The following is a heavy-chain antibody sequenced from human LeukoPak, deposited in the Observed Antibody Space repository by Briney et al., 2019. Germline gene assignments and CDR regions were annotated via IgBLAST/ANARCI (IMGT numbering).Heavy chain of an antibody. V-gene: IGHV3-11*01. D-gene: IGHD2-2*02. CDR2: ISSSGSTI. Sequence: NAGGSLRLSCAASGFTFSDYYMSWIRQAPGKGLEWVSYISSSGSTIYYADSVKGRFTISRDNAKNSLYLQMNSLRAEDTALYYCARDRGYCSSTSCYMAYDYWGQGTLVTVSS. J-gene: IGHJ4*02. CDR3: ARDRGYCSSTSCYMAYDY. CDR1: GFTFSDYY.